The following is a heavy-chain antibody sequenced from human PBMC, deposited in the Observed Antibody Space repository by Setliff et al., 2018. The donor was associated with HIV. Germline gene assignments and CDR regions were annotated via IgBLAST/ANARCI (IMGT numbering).Heavy chain of an antibody. CDR1: RFSIRSGYH. J-gene: IGHJ6*02. V-gene: IGHV4-38-2*02. CDR2: IFHNGDT. D-gene: IGHD2-2*01. CDR3: ARDGPDCSSTKCYAQDYYYYGMDV. Sequence: SETLSLTCAVSRFSIRSGYHWGWIRQSPRNGLEWIGYIFHNGDTYYNPSLKSRVTISVDTSNNQISLRLNSVTAADTAMYYCARDGPDCSSTKCYAQDYYYYGMDVWGQGTTVTVSS.